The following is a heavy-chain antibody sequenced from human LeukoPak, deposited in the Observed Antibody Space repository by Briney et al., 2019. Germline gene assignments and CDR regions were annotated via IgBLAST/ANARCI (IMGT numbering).Heavy chain of an antibody. Sequence: SVTLSLTCAVYGGSFSGYYWSWIRQPPGKGLEWIGEINHSGSTNYNPSLKSRVTISVDTSKNQFSLKLSSVTAADTAVYYCARGLASDDGGGYWGQGTLVTVSS. CDR3: ARGLASDDGGGY. J-gene: IGHJ4*02. CDR2: INHSGST. CDR1: GGSFSGYY. V-gene: IGHV4-34*01. D-gene: IGHD4-23*01.